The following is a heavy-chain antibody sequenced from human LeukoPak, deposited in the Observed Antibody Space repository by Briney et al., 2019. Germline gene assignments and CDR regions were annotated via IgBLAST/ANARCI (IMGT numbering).Heavy chain of an antibody. CDR2: ISGSGGGT. D-gene: IGHD2-8*01. CDR3: AKGWRVLMVYAADAFDI. V-gene: IGHV3-23*01. CDR1: GVTFSSYV. Sequence: PGGSLRLSCEASGVTFSSYVMSWVRQAPGKGLEWVSAISGSGGGTDYADSVKGRFTISRDNSKNTLYLQMNSLRAEDTAVYYCAKGWRVLMVYAADAFDIWGQGTMVTVSS. J-gene: IGHJ3*02.